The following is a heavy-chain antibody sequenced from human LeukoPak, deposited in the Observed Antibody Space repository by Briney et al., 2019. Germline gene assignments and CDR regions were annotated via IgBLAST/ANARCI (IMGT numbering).Heavy chain of an antibody. Sequence: GGSLRLSCADSGFTFSNAWMSWVRQAPGKGLEWVGRIKSKSDGGTTDYAAPVKGRFTNSRDDSKSTLYLQMNSLETEDTAVYYCVTATNGYYDHWGQGTLVTVSS. CDR2: IKSKSDGGTT. V-gene: IGHV3-15*01. CDR1: GFTFSNAW. CDR3: VTATNGYYDH. J-gene: IGHJ4*02. D-gene: IGHD2-8*01.